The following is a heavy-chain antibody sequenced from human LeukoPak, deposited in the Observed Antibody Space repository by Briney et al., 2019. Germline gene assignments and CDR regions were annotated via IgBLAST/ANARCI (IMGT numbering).Heavy chain of an antibody. CDR1: GYTFTGYY. Sequence: ASVKVSCKASGYTFTGYYMHWVRQAPGQGLRGWGWINPNSGGTNYAQKFQGRVTMTRDTSISTAYMELSRLRSDDTAVYYCARTRSGSYYRVVYFDYWGQGTLVTVSS. D-gene: IGHD1-26*01. CDR2: INPNSGGT. CDR3: ARTRSGSYYRVVYFDY. J-gene: IGHJ4*02. V-gene: IGHV1-2*02.